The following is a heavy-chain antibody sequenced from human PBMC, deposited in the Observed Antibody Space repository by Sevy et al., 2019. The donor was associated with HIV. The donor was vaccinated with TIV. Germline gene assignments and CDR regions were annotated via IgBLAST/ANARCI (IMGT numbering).Heavy chain of an antibody. CDR1: GLSVSDNY. J-gene: IGHJ6*02. V-gene: IGHV3-66*01. D-gene: IGHD3-22*01. CDR3: ARDRYYDASGYYYYYYGMDV. Sequence: GGSLRLSCAGSGLSVSDNYMNWVRQAPGKGLELVSVFYSDGRTYYADSVKGRFTISRDNSKNTLYLHTSNLRPEDTAVYYCARDRYYDASGYYYYYYGMDVWGQGTTVTVSS. CDR2: FYSDGRT.